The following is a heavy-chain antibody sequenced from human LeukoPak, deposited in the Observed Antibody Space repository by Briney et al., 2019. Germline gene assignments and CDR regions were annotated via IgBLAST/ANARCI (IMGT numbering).Heavy chain of an antibody. Sequence: PSETLSLTCAVSGYSISSGYYWGWIRQPPGKGLEWIGSIYHSGSTYYNPSLKSRVTISVDTSKNQFSLKLSSVTAADTAVYYCARDFWSGYYPLDVWGKGTTVTVSS. J-gene: IGHJ6*04. CDR1: GYSISSGYY. V-gene: IGHV4-38-2*02. CDR3: ARDFWSGYYPLDV. D-gene: IGHD3-3*01. CDR2: IYHSGST.